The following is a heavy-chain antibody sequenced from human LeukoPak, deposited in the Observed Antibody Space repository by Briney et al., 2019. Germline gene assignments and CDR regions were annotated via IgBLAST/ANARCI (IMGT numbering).Heavy chain of an antibody. D-gene: IGHD5-18*01. CDR1: GGSIRSYY. CDR2: IYSSGST. Sequence: SETLSLTCTVSGGSIRSYYWSWLRQPPGKGLEWIGYIYSSGSTNYNPSLKSRVTISVDTSNNQFSLKLSSVTAADTAVYYCARGHSYGYGWFYRWGQGTLVTVSS. CDR3: ARGHSYGYGWFYR. J-gene: IGHJ5*02. V-gene: IGHV4-59*01.